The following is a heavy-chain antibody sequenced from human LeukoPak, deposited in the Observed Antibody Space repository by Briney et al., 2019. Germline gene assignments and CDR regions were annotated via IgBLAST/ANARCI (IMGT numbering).Heavy chain of an antibody. Sequence: GGSLRLSCAASGFTFSSYAMSWVRQAPGKGLEWVSAISGSGGSTYYADSVKGRFTISRDNSKNTLYLQMNSLRVEDTAVYYCAKDRYPYSSGWYPFDYWGQGTLVTVSS. CDR3: AKDRYPYSSGWYPFDY. CDR2: ISGSGGST. D-gene: IGHD6-19*01. J-gene: IGHJ4*02. CDR1: GFTFSSYA. V-gene: IGHV3-23*01.